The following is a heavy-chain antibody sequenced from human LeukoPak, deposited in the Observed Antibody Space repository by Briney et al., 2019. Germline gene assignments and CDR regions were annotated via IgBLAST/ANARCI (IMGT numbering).Heavy chain of an antibody. CDR2: IDNSGNTI. Sequence: GGSLRLSCAASGFTFSSYEMNWVRQAPGKGLEWVSYIDNSGNTIYYADSVKGRFTISRDNAKNSVSLQMNSLRAEDTAVYYCTRGDYYVSGTYRYYYYYMDVWGKGTTVTISS. J-gene: IGHJ6*03. CDR1: GFTFSSYE. D-gene: IGHD3-10*01. CDR3: TRGDYYVSGTYRYYYYYMDV. V-gene: IGHV3-48*03.